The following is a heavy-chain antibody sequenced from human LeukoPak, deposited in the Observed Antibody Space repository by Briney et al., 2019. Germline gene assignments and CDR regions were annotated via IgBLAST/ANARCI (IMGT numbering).Heavy chain of an antibody. CDR2: TRNKVNSYTI. Sequence: GGSLRLSCAASGFTFSDHYMDWVRQAPGKGLEWVGRTRNKVNSYTIEYAASVKGRFTISRDASKNLLYLQMNSLKTEDTAVYYCATGLTGTIDYWGQGTLVTVSS. CDR3: ATGLTGTIDY. J-gene: IGHJ4*02. D-gene: IGHD1-7*01. V-gene: IGHV3-72*01. CDR1: GFTFSDHY.